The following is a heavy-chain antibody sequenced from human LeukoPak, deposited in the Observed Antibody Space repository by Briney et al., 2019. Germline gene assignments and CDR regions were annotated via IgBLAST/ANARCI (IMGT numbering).Heavy chain of an antibody. CDR1: GDSISSGDYY. V-gene: IGHV4-61*02. D-gene: IGHD6-13*01. CDR3: ARDGIAAAGTGRYYYYYMDV. Sequence: SETLSLTCTVSGDSISSGDYYWSWIRQPAGKGLEWIGRISSSGSTNYNPSLKSRVTISVDTSKNQFSLKLSSVTAADTAVYYCARDGIAAAGTGRYYYYYMDVWGKGTTVTISS. J-gene: IGHJ6*03. CDR2: ISSSGST.